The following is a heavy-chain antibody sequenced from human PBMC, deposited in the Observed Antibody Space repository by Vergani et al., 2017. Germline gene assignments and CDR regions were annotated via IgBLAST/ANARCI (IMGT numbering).Heavy chain of an antibody. J-gene: IGHJ4*02. CDR2: IIPILGTA. V-gene: IGHV1-69*11. D-gene: IGHD5-18*01. Sequence: QVQLVQSGAEVKKPGSSVKVSCKASGGTFSSYAISWVRQAPGQGLEWMGRIIPILGTANYAQKFQGRVTITADESTSTAYMGLSSLISEDTAVYYCARDWDLGYSYGYYDYWGQGTLVTVSS. CDR3: ARDWDLGYSYGYYDY. CDR1: GGTFSSYA.